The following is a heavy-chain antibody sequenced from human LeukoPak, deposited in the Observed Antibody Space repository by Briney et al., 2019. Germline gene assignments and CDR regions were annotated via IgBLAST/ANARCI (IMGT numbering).Heavy chain of an antibody. Sequence: PSETLSLTCTVSGGSISRYYWSRIRQPPGKGLEWIGYIYYSGSTNYNPSLKSRVTISVDTSKNQFSLKLSSVTAADTAVYYCARRDDSSGYHKIFDYWGPGTLVTVSS. CDR3: ARRDDSSGYHKIFDY. D-gene: IGHD3-22*01. V-gene: IGHV4-59*01. J-gene: IGHJ4*02. CDR1: GGSISRYY. CDR2: IYYSGST.